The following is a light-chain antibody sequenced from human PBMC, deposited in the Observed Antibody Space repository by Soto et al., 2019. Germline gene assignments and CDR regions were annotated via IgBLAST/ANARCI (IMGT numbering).Light chain of an antibody. V-gene: IGKV1-5*03. CDR2: KAS. CDR3: QQYNSYPGT. CDR1: QSISSW. Sequence: DIQMTQSPSTLPASVGDRVTITCRASQSISSWLAWYQQKPGKAPKLPIYKASSLESGVPSRFSGSGSGTEFTLTISSLQPDDFATYYCQQYNSYPGTFGQGTKVDIK. J-gene: IGKJ1*01.